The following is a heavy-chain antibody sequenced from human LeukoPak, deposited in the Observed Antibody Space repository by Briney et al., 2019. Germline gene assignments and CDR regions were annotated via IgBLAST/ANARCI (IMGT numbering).Heavy chain of an antibody. D-gene: IGHD1-26*01. J-gene: IGHJ4*02. V-gene: IGHV4-34*01. Sequence: SETLSLTCAVYGGSFSAYYWSWIRQPPGKGLEWIGEIYHSGSTNYNPSLKSRVTISVDTSKNQFSLKLTSVTAADTAVYYCARGQVWLLYDYWGQATLVTVSS. CDR2: IYHSGST. CDR1: GGSFSAYY. CDR3: ARGQVWLLYDY.